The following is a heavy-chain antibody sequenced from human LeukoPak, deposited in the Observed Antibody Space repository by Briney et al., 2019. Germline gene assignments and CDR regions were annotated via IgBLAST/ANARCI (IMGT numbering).Heavy chain of an antibody. CDR2: INHSGST. Sequence: SETLSLTRAVYGGSFSGYYWSWIRQPPGKGLEWIGEINHSGSTNYHPSLKSRVTISVDTSKNQFSLKLSSVTAADTAVYYCARAQHDYGDYVDYWGQGTLVTVSS. J-gene: IGHJ4*02. D-gene: IGHD4-17*01. CDR1: GGSFSGYY. CDR3: ARAQHDYGDYVDY. V-gene: IGHV4-34*01.